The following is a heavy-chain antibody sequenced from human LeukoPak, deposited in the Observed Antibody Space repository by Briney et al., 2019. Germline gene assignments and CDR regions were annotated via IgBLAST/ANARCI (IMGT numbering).Heavy chain of an antibody. CDR1: GGSVSSSIYY. J-gene: IGHJ4*02. V-gene: IGHV4-39*01. D-gene: IGHD3-9*01. CDR3: ASRNDILAGYVFDF. CDR2: IYYSGST. Sequence: SETLSLTCTVSGGSVSSSIYYWGWIRQPPGKGLEWIGSIYYSGSTSYNPSLKSRVTISVDTSKNQFSLKLTSVTAADTAVYYCASRNDILAGYVFDFWGQGTLVTVSS.